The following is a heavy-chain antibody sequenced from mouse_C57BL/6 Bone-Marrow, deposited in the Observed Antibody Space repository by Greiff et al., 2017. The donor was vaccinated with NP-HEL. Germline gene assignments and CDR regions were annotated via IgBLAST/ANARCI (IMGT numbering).Heavy chain of an antibody. J-gene: IGHJ3*01. CDR1: GFTFSDFY. CDR2: SRNKANDYTT. CDR3: ARDWTH. V-gene: IGHV7-1*01. Sequence: EVKVVESGGGLVQSGRSLRLSCATSGFTFSDFYMEWVRQAPGKGLEWIAASRNKANDYTTEYSASVKGRFIVARDTSQSILYLQMNALRAEDTAIYYCARDWTHWGQGTLVTVSA.